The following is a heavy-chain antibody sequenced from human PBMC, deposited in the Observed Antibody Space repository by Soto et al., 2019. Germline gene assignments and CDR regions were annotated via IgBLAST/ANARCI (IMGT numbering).Heavy chain of an antibody. CDR2: ISGSGGST. Sequence: GESLKISCAASGFTFSSYAMSWVRQAPGKGLEWVSAISGSGGSTYYADSVKGRFTISRDNSKNTLYLQMNSLRAEDTAVYYCAKEMSGWYGVYYYGMDVWGQGTTVTVSS. CDR1: GFTFSSYA. J-gene: IGHJ6*02. CDR3: AKEMSGWYGVYYYGMDV. D-gene: IGHD6-19*01. V-gene: IGHV3-23*01.